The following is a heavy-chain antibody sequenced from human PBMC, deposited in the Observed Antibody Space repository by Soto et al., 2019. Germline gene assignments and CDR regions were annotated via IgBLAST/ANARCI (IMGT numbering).Heavy chain of an antibody. D-gene: IGHD1-26*01. CDR2: ISYDGSNK. J-gene: IGHJ3*02. V-gene: IGHV3-30*18. Sequence: VQLVESGGGLVKPGGSLRLSCAASGFTFSSYSMNWVRQAPAKGLEWVAVISYDGSNKYYADSVKGRFTISRDNSKNTLYLQMNSLRAEDTAVYYCAKGGVGSTSNAFDIWGQGTMVTVSS. CDR3: AKGGVGSTSNAFDI. CDR1: GFTFSSYS.